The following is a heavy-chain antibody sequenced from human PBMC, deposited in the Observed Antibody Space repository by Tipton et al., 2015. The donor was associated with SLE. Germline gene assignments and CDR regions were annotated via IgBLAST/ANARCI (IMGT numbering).Heavy chain of an antibody. CDR3: ARRMGERYVSRNYYGMDV. Sequence: QSGAEVKRPGESLKISCKASGYNFATYWIGWVRLVPGKGLEWMGVIYPADSDTRYNPSFRGQVTISADMSISTAYLQWSSLQASDTAIYYCARRMGERYVSRNYYGMDVWGPGTTVIVSS. V-gene: IGHV5-51*01. J-gene: IGHJ6*02. D-gene: IGHD3-16*01. CDR2: IYPADSDT. CDR1: GYNFATYW.